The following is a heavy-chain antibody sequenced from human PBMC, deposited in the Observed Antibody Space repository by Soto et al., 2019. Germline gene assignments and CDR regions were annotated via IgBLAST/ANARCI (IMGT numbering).Heavy chain of an antibody. CDR3: AREGDVPYYYYGMDV. D-gene: IGHD2-21*02. CDR2: ISGYDGRT. CDR1: GYTFTRYG. Sequence: QVHLVQSGAEVKKPGASVKVSCKTSGYTFTRYGISWVRQAPGQGLEWMGWISGYDGRTNFAQKVHDRVTMTKDPSTSTVYMELRSLNSDDTAVYYCAREGDVPYYYYGMDVWGQGTTVTVSS. V-gene: IGHV1-18*01. J-gene: IGHJ6*02.